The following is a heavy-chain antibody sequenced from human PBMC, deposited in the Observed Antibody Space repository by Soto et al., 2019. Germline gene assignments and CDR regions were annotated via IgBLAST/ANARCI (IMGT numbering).Heavy chain of an antibody. CDR3: ARDRGYRGYYYYGMDV. CDR1: GFSFSSYG. CDR2: IWYDGSHN. J-gene: IGHJ6*02. D-gene: IGHD6-25*01. V-gene: IGHV3-33*01. Sequence: QVQLVDSGGGVVQPGRSLRLSCAASGFSFSSYGMHWVRQAPDKGLEWVAVIWYDGSHNSYADSVKGRFTIYRDNSKNTLYLQMSSLRAEDTAVYYCARDRGYRGYYYYGMDVWGQGTTVTVSS.